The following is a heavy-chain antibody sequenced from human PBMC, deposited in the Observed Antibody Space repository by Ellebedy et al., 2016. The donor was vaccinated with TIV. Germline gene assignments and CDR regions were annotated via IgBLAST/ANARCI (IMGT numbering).Heavy chain of an antibody. CDR1: GFTFSSYA. CDR3: ARDRSSSSIKSYGMDV. D-gene: IGHD6-6*01. V-gene: IGHV3-23*01. J-gene: IGHJ6*02. CDR2: ISGSGGST. Sequence: GESLKISCAASGFTFSSYAMSWVRQVPGKGLEWVSAISGSGGSTYYADSVKGRFTISRDNAKNSLYLQMNSLRAEDTAVYYCARDRSSSSIKSYGMDVWGQGTTVTVSS.